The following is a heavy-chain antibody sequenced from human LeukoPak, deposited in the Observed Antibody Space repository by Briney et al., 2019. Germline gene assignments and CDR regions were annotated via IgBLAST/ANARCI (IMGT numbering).Heavy chain of an antibody. CDR1: GGTFNSFA. D-gene: IGHD5-12*01. CDR3: ARDSGYGSSAFDI. V-gene: IGHV1-69*13. Sequence: SVTVSYKASGGTFNSFAISWVRQAPGQGLERMGGIIPIFGTANYAQKFQGRVTITADESTSTAYMELSSLRSVDTAVYYCARDSGYGSSAFDIWGQGTMVTVSS. J-gene: IGHJ3*02. CDR2: IIPIFGTA.